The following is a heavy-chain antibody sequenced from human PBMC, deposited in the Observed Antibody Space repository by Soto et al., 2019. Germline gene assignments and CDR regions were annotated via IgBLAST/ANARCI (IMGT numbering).Heavy chain of an antibody. CDR2: ISYAGSNK. CDR1: GFTFSSYG. D-gene: IGHD6-13*01. CDR3: AKDSPYSSSWYLWSPNYYGMDV. Sequence: GGSLRLSCAASGFTFSSYGMHWVRQAPGKGLEWVAVISYAGSNKYYADSVKGRFTISRDNSKNTLYLQMNSLRAEDTAVYYCAKDSPYSSSWYLWSPNYYGMDVWGQGTTVTVSS. J-gene: IGHJ6*02. V-gene: IGHV3-30*18.